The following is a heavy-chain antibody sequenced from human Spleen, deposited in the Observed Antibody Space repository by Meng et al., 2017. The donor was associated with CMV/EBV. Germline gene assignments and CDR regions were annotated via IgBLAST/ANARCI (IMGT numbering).Heavy chain of an antibody. CDR2: IYYSGST. D-gene: IGHD4-11*01. CDR1: GGSISSGDYY. V-gene: IGHV4-30-4*08. CDR3: ARDKGIYSNYYYGMDV. Sequence: SETLSLTCTVSGGSISSGDYYWSWIRQPPGKGLEWIGYIYYSGSTYYNPSLKSRVTISVDTSKNQFSLKLSSVTAADTAVYYCARDKGIYSNYYYGMDVWGQGTTVTVSS. J-gene: IGHJ6*02.